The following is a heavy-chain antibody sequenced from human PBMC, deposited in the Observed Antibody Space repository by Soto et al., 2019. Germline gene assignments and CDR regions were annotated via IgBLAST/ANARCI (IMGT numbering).Heavy chain of an antibody. CDR1: GVPISTDDYY. V-gene: IGHV4-31*03. J-gene: IGHJ6*02. D-gene: IGHD1-1*01. Sequence: SETLSLTCTVSGVPISTDDYYWTWIRHRPGEGLEWFGYINHRGSLYYNPSLKSRVSMSVDTSKNQFSLNLSSVTAADTAVYYCARELPQRQGRNMDVWGQGTTVTVSS. CDR2: INHRGSL. CDR3: ARELPQRQGRNMDV.